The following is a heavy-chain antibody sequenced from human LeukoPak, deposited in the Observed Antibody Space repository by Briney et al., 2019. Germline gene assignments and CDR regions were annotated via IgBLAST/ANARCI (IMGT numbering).Heavy chain of an antibody. CDR1: GFTFDDYA. V-gene: IGHV3-9*01. CDR3: AKDRDGSGFNWFDP. Sequence: GGSLRLSCAASGFTFDDYAMHWVRQAPGKGLEWVSGISWNSGSIGYADSVKGRFIISRDNAKNSLYLQMNSLRAEDTAVYYCAKDRDGSGFNWFDPWGQGTLVTVSS. J-gene: IGHJ5*02. D-gene: IGHD3-22*01. CDR2: ISWNSGSI.